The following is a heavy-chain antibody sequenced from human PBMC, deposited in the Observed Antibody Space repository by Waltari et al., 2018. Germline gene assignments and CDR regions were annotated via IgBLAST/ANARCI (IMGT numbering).Heavy chain of an antibody. CDR1: GFTFSSYG. D-gene: IGHD6-6*01. V-gene: IGHV3-30*02. CDR3: AKDEGLGPGQLVSLDY. CDR2: IRYDGSNK. Sequence: QVQLVESGGGVVQPGGSLRLSCAASGFTFSSYGMHWVRQAPGKGLEWVAFIRYDGSNKYYADSVKGRFTISRDNSKNTLYLQMNSLRAEDTAVYYCAKDEGLGPGQLVSLDYWGQGTLVTVSS. J-gene: IGHJ4*02.